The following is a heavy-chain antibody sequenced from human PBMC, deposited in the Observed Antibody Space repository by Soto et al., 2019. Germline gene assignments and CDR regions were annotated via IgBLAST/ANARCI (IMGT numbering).Heavy chain of an antibody. CDR3: AREGGWSSSKAFDY. V-gene: IGHV4-34*01. Sequence: QVQLQQWGAGLLKPSETLSLTCAVYGGSFSGYYWSWIRQPPGKGLGWIGEINHSGSTNYNPSLKSRVTISVDTSKSQFSLKLSSVTAADTAVYYCAREGGWSSSKAFDYWGQGTLVTVSS. CDR1: GGSFSGYY. CDR2: INHSGST. J-gene: IGHJ4*02. D-gene: IGHD6-6*01.